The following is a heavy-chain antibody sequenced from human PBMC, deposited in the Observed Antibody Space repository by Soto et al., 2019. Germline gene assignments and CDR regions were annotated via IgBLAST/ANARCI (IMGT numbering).Heavy chain of an antibody. V-gene: IGHV1-18*01. CDR3: ARDHRGGGYGGNGGDY. CDR2: ISAYNGNT. CDR1: GYTFTSYG. Sequence: QVQLVQSGAEVKKPGASVKVSCKASGYTFTSYGISWVRQAPGQGLEWMGWISAYNGNTNYAQKLQGRVTMTTDTPTSTADMELRSLRSDDTAVYYCARDHRGGGYGGNGGDYWGQGTLVTVSS. J-gene: IGHJ4*02. D-gene: IGHD4-17*01.